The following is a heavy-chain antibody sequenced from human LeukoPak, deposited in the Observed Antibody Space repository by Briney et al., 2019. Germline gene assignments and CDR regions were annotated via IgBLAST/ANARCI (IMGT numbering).Heavy chain of an antibody. J-gene: IGHJ4*02. D-gene: IGHD3-22*01. CDR3: ARDRDYYDSSAYYPR. V-gene: IGHV4-39*07. Sequence: SETLSLTCAVSGDSIGRGSYYWGWVRQPPGKGLEWIGSIYHSGSTYYNPSLKSRVTISVDTSKNQFSLKLSSVTAADTAVYYCARDRDYYDSSAYYPRWGQGTLVTVSS. CDR1: GDSIGRGSYY. CDR2: IYHSGST.